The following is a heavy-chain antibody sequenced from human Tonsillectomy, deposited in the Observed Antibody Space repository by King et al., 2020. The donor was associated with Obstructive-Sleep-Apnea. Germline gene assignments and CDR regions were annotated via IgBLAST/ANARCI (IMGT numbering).Heavy chain of an antibody. CDR2: ISSSGNTI. CDR3: VGLWARYSRGWWGMDV. CDR1: GFTFGDYY. V-gene: IGHV3-11*01. J-gene: IGHJ6*04. Sequence: VQLVESGGTLVKPGGSLRLSCAASGFTFGDYYMSWVRQAPGKGLEWISYISSSGNTIHYADSVKGRFTISRDNAEISLHLHMNSLRAEDTAVFYCVGLWARYSRGWWGMDVGGKG. D-gene: IGHD6-19*01.